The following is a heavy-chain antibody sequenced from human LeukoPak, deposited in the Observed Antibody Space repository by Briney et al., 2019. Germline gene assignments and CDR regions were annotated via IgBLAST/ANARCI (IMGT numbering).Heavy chain of an antibody. Sequence: SETLSLTCTVSGGSISNSDYYWGWIRQPPGKGLEWIGTISYSGSTYYNPSLKSRVTISVDTSKIQFSLRLSSVTAADTAVYYCARHRAEYSSSSLYYYYYMNVWGRETTVTVS. D-gene: IGHD6-6*01. CDR3: ARHRAEYSSSSLYYYYYMNV. CDR2: ISYSGST. CDR1: GGSISNSDYY. J-gene: IGHJ6*03. V-gene: IGHV4-39*01.